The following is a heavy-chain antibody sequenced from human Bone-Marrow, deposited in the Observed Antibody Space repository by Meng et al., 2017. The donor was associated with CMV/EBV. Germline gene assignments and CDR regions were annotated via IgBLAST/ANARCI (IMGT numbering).Heavy chain of an antibody. D-gene: IGHD2-15*01. CDR2: ISGSGGST. V-gene: IGHV3-23*01. CDR3: ASSRSGSFYGMDV. J-gene: IGHJ6*02. Sequence: GESLKISCAASGFTFSSYAMSWVRQAPGKGLEWVSAISGSGGSTYYADSVKGRFTISRDNSKNTLYLQINSLRAEYTAVYYCASSRSGSFYGMDVWGQGTTVTVSS. CDR1: GFTFSSYA.